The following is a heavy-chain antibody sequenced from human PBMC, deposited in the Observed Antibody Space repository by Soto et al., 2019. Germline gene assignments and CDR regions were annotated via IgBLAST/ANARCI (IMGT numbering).Heavy chain of an antibody. Sequence: QVQLVASGGGVVQPGRSLRLSCAASGFTFSSYAMHWVRQAPGKGLEWVAVISYDGSNKYYADSVKGRFTISRDNSKNTLYLQMNSLRAEDTAVYYCARDKRDLRVLEWSYYFDYWGQGTLVTVSS. J-gene: IGHJ4*02. CDR2: ISYDGSNK. V-gene: IGHV3-30-3*01. D-gene: IGHD3-3*01. CDR1: GFTFSSYA. CDR3: ARDKRDLRVLEWSYYFDY.